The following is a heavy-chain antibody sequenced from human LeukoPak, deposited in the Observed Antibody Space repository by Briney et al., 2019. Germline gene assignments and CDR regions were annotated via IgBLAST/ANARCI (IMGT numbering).Heavy chain of an antibody. J-gene: IGHJ3*02. Sequence: GGSLRLSCAASGFTFSSYDMSWVRQAPGKGLEWVSAISRSGGSTYYADSVKGRFTISRDNAKNTLFLQMNSLRAEDTAVYYWAKDKAAAGTRRVAHAFDIWGQGTMVTVSS. CDR2: ISRSGGST. V-gene: IGHV3-23*01. CDR1: GFTFSSYD. CDR3: AKDKAAAGTRRVAHAFDI. D-gene: IGHD6-13*01.